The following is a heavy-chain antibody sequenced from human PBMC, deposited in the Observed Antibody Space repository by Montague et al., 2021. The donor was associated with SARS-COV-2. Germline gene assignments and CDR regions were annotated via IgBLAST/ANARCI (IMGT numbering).Heavy chain of an antibody. CDR1: GGTVREYY. CDR3: ARHSVSEDGTFFRSYFDP. V-gene: IGHV4-59*08. CDR2: IFYNGYT. Sequence: SETLSLTCTVSGGTVREYYWNWIRQTPGKGLEWIGYIFYNGYTKYNPSLESRVTLSVDTPGNQFFLSLRSVTASDTATYFCARHSVSEDGTFFRSYFDPWGQGAQVIVSS. J-gene: IGHJ5*02. D-gene: IGHD1-1*01.